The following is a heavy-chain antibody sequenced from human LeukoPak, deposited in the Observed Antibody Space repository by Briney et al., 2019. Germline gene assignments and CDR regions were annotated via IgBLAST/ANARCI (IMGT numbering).Heavy chain of an antibody. CDR3: ARDSVARFYFDY. Sequence: GGSLRLSCAASGLTSTTYSMNWVRQAPGKGREWISYIRSSHNTIHYADSVKGRFTISSDNAKNSLFLQMNTLRAEDTAVYYCARDSVARFYFDYWGQGTLVTVSS. CDR1: GLTSTTYS. V-gene: IGHV3-48*01. CDR2: IRSSHNTI. J-gene: IGHJ4*02.